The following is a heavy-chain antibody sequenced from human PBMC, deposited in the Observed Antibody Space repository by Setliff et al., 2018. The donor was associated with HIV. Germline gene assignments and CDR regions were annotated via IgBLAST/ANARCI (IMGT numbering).Heavy chain of an antibody. Sequence: SETLSLTCSVSGVSVGSGDYYWHWIRQHPEKALEWIGYIFHSGDTYYNPSLKSRVSMSVDTSKNQFSPELTSLTAADTAVYYCATRPRIAARPFDYWGQGMLVTVSS. D-gene: IGHD6-6*01. J-gene: IGHJ4*02. V-gene: IGHV4-31*03. CDR3: ATRPRIAARPFDY. CDR1: GVSVGSGDYY. CDR2: IFHSGDT.